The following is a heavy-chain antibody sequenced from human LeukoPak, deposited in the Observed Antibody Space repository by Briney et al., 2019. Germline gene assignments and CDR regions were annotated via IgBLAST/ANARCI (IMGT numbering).Heavy chain of an antibody. CDR2: IYHSGST. CDR1: GGSISSSNW. CDR3: ARGVYGDYPDDAFDI. Sequence: SGTLSLTCAVSGGSISSSNWWSWVRQPPGKGLEWIGEIYHSGSTNYNPSLKSRVTISVDKSKNQFSLKLSSVTAADTAVYYCARGVYGDYPDDAFDIWGQGTMVTVSS. V-gene: IGHV4-4*02. J-gene: IGHJ3*02. D-gene: IGHD4-17*01.